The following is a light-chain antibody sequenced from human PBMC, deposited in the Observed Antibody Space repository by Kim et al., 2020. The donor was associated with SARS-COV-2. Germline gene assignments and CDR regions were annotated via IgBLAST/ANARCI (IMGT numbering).Light chain of an antibody. CDR3: SSYTTTTTRV. CDR1: SSNVGGYNY. Sequence: QSALTQPASVSESHGQSITISCTGTSSNVGGYNYVSWYQQHPGKAPKLMIYDVGTRPSGVSDRFSGSKSGNTASLTISGLQTEDEADYYCSSYTTTTTRVFGGGTQLTVL. J-gene: IGLJ3*02. V-gene: IGLV2-14*03. CDR2: DVG.